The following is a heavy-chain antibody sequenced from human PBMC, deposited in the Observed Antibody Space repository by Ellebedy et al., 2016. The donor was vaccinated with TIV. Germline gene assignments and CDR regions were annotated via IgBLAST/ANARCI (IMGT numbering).Heavy chain of an antibody. CDR2: IYYSGST. V-gene: IGHV4-39*07. D-gene: IGHD6-19*01. CDR1: GGSISSSGYY. J-gene: IGHJ3*02. Sequence: MPGGSLRLSCTVSGGSISSSGYYWDWIRQPPGKGLEWIGKIYYSGSTYYNPSLKIRVTTSVHTSKNQVSLTLSSVIAADTAVYYCATRILAVALNAFDIWGKGTMVTVSS. CDR3: ATRILAVALNAFDI.